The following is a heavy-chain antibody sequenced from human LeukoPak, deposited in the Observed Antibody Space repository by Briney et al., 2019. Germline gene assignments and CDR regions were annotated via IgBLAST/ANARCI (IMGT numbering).Heavy chain of an antibody. CDR2: IWYDGSNK. D-gene: IGHD6-13*01. CDR1: GFTLSSYG. V-gene: IGHV3-33*01. CDR3: ARDAGTGTFDY. J-gene: IGHJ4*02. Sequence: GRSLRLSCAASGFTLSSYGMHWVRQAPGKGLEWVAVIWYDGSNKYYADSVKGRFTISRDNSKNTLYLQMNSLRAEDTAVYYCARDAGTGTFDYWGQGTLVTVSS.